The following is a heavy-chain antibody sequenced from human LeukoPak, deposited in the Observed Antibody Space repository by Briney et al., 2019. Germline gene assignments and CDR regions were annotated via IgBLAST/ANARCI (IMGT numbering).Heavy chain of an antibody. J-gene: IGHJ4*02. CDR3: ARGLGGNYYDSSGFDY. Sequence: SETLSLTCTVSGGSISSYYWSWIRQPPGKGLEWIGYIYYSGSTNYNPSLKSRVTISVDTSKNQFSQKLSSVTAADTAVYYCARGLGGNYYDSSGFDYWGQGTLVTVSS. V-gene: IGHV4-59*01. CDR1: GGSISSYY. D-gene: IGHD3-22*01. CDR2: IYYSGST.